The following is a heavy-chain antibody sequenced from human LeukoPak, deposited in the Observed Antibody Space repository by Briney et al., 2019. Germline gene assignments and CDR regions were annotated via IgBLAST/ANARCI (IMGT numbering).Heavy chain of an antibody. D-gene: IGHD3-10*01. V-gene: IGHV4-59*08. CDR2: INYSGST. Sequence: SETLSLTCTVSGGSISSYYWSWIRQPPGKGLEWIGYINYSGSTNYNPSLKSRVTISVDTSKNQFSLKLSSMTAADTAVHYCARHRYYYGGGSLAYFDYCGQGTLVTVSS. CDR3: ARHRYYYGGGSLAYFDY. J-gene: IGHJ4*02. CDR1: GGSISSYY.